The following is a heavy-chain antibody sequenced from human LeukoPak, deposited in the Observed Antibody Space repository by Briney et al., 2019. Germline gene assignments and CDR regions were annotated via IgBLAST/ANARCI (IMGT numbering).Heavy chain of an antibody. V-gene: IGHV3-48*01. CDR3: ARDLITMIVVDPPGGFDY. CDR2: ISSSSSTI. J-gene: IGHJ4*02. D-gene: IGHD3-22*01. Sequence: PGGSPRLSCAASGFTFSSYSMNWVRQAPGKGLEWVSYISSSSSTIYYADSVKGRFTISRDNAKNSLYLQMNSLRGEDTAVYYCARDLITMIVVDPPGGFDYWGQGTLVTVSS. CDR1: GFTFSSYS.